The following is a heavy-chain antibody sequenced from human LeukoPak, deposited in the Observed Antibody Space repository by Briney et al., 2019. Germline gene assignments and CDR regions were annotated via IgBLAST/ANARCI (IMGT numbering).Heavy chain of an antibody. CDR1: GVSFSGYY. CDR2: INHSGST. V-gene: IGHV4-34*01. J-gene: IGHJ5*02. D-gene: IGHD2-15*01. CDR3: SRGRYCSGGSCYRFGFDP. Sequence: SETLSLTCAAYGVSFSGYYWSWIRQPPGKGLEWIGAINHSGSTNYNPSLKSRVTISVDTAKNQFSLKLSSVSAVDTAVYYGSRGRYCSGGSCYRFGFDPWGQGTLVTVSS.